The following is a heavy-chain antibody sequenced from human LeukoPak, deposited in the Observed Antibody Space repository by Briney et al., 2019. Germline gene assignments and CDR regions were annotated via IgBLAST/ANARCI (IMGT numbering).Heavy chain of an antibody. V-gene: IGHV4-39*07. D-gene: IGHD3-22*01. J-gene: IGHJ4*02. Sequence: SETLSLTCTVSSGSISTSNYYWGWVRQPPGKALEWIGNIFYSGSTYYSPSLKSRVTISVDTSKNQFSLKLSSVTAADTAVYYCARYDSSGRYFDYWGQGTLVTVSS. CDR2: IFYSGST. CDR1: SGSISTSNYY. CDR3: ARYDSSGRYFDY.